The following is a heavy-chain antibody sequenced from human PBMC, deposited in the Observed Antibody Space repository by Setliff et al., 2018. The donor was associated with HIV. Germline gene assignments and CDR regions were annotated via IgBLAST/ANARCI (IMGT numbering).Heavy chain of an antibody. CDR3: ARAGVYDILTGYYYFDY. J-gene: IGHJ4*02. V-gene: IGHV1-46*01. CDR1: GYTFTSYY. Sequence: GASVKVSCKASGYTFTSYYMHWVRQAPGQGLEWMGIINPSGGSTSYAQKFQGRVTMTRDTSTSTVYMELSSLRSEDTAVYYCARAGVYDILTGYYYFDYWGQGTLVTSPQ. CDR2: INPSGGST. D-gene: IGHD3-9*01.